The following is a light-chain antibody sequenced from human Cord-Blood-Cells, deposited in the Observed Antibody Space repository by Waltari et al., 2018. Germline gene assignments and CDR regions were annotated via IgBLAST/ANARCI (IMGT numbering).Light chain of an antibody. CDR2: GAS. CDR1: QSVGSSH. J-gene: IGKJ3*01. Sequence: ELVLTQSPGTLSLSPGERATLSCRASQSVGSSHLAWYRQKPGQAPRLLIYGASSRATGIPDRFSGSGSGTDFTLTISRLEPEDFAVYYCQQYGSSPFTFGPGTKVDIK. CDR3: QQYGSSPFT. V-gene: IGKV3-20*01.